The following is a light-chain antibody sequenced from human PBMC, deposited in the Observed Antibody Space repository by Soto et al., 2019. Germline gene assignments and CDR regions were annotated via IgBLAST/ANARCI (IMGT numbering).Light chain of an antibody. CDR1: QSVRSH. CDR3: QQYKNWPL. J-gene: IGKJ5*01. CDR2: DAS. V-gene: IGKV3-11*01. Sequence: EIVLTQSPATLSLSPGERATLSCRASQSVRSHLGWYQQKPGQAPRLLIYDASQRATDIPARFSGSGSGTDFTLTISSLQSEDFAVYYRQQYKNWPLFGQGTRLEIK.